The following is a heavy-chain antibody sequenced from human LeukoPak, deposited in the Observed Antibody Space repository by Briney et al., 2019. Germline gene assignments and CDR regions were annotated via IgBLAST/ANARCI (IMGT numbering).Heavy chain of an antibody. J-gene: IGHJ4*02. D-gene: IGHD3-9*01. V-gene: IGHV3-23*01. CDR1: GFTFSSYA. Sequence: PGGSLRLSCAASGFTFSSYAMSWVRQAPGKGLEWVSAISGSGGSTYYADSVKGRFTISRDNSKNTLYLQMNSLRADDTAVYYCAKGGAYDILTGYYRVAWGRYFDYWGQGTLVTVSS. CDR2: ISGSGGST. CDR3: AKGGAYDILTGYYRVAWGRYFDY.